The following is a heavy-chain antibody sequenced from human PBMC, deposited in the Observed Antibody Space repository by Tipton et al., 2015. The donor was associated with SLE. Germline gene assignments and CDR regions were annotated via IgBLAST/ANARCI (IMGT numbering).Heavy chain of an antibody. CDR2: ISYDGRGE. V-gene: IGHV3-30*03. D-gene: IGHD4-23*01. Sequence: LRLPCAASGFTFSRHWMTWVRQAPGKGLEWVAFISYDGRGEVADSVKGRFIISRDNSRSTLFLDMDSLKTEDTAVYFCARASRQLTPASYFSNYWGQGARVTVSS. J-gene: IGHJ4*02. CDR3: ARASRQLTPASYFSNY. CDR1: GFTFSRHW.